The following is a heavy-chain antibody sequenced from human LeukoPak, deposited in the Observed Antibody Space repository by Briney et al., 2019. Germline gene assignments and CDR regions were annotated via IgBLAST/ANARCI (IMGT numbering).Heavy chain of an antibody. D-gene: IGHD6-13*01. Sequence: SETLSLTCAVSGGSITSGNWWSGVRQPLGKGLEWIGEIYHSGSTNYNPSLKSRVTISVDKSKNQFSLILNSVTAADTAVYYCARGVPAAGSIRFDPWGQGTLVTVSS. CDR3: ARGVPAAGSIRFDP. CDR1: GGSITSGNW. J-gene: IGHJ5*02. V-gene: IGHV4-4*02. CDR2: IYHSGST.